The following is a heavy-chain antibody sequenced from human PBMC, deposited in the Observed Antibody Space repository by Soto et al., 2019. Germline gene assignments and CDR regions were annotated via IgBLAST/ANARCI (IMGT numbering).Heavy chain of an antibody. CDR2: VSGSGDRT. CDR1: GFTFSSYA. Sequence: EVELLESGGGLVQPGGSLRLSCAASGFTFSSYAMSWVRQGPGKGLEWVSSVSGSGDRTYYADSVKGRFTFSRDNSKNTLYRQMNSLRAEDTAVYYCAKDPTSRVYYYYYYMDVWGKGTTVTVSS. J-gene: IGHJ6*03. CDR3: AKDPTSRVYYYYYYMDV. V-gene: IGHV3-23*01. D-gene: IGHD1-26*01.